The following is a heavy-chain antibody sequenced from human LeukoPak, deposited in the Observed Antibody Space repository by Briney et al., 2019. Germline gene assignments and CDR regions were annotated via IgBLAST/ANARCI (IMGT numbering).Heavy chain of an antibody. V-gene: IGHV4-34*01. Sequence: PSETLSLTCAVYGGSFSGYYWSWIRQPPGKGLEWIGEINHSGSTNYNPSLKSRVTISVDTSKNQFSLKLSSVTAADTAVYYCARGRGIAARPVMYYYYMDVWGKGTTVTVSS. CDR1: GGSFSGYY. D-gene: IGHD6-6*01. J-gene: IGHJ6*03. CDR3: ARGRGIAARPVMYYYYMDV. CDR2: INHSGST.